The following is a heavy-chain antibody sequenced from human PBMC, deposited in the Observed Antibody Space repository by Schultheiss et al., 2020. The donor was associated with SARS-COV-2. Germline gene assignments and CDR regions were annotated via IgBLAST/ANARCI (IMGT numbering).Heavy chain of an antibody. D-gene: IGHD2-15*01. Sequence: SQTLSLTCAVSGYSISSGYYWGWIRQPPGKGLEWIGSIYHSGSTNYNPSLKSRVTISVDTSKNQFSLKLSSVTAADTAVFYCARHGLSGGRQFDYWGQGTLVTVSS. CDR2: IYHSGST. J-gene: IGHJ4*02. CDR3: ARHGLSGGRQFDY. V-gene: IGHV4-38-2*01. CDR1: GYSISSGYY.